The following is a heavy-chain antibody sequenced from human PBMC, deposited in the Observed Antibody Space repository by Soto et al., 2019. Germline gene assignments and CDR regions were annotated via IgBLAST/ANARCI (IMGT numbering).Heavy chain of an antibody. D-gene: IGHD6-13*01. CDR2: INPNSGGT. Sequence: VASVKVSCKASGYSLSGYYLHWVRQAPGQGPEWMGWINPNSGGTKYVQKFQGRVTMTRDTSISTVYLELSRLRPDDTAVYYCAGGWGIAAPGPNWFDPWGQGTLVTVSS. CDR3: AGGWGIAAPGPNWFDP. CDR1: GYSLSGYY. J-gene: IGHJ5*02. V-gene: IGHV1-2*02.